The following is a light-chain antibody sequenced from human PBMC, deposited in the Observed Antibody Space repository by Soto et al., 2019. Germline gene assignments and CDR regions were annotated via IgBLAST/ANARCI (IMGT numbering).Light chain of an antibody. Sequence: QAVVTQPPSASGTPGQRVTISCSGSSSNIGSNYVYWYQQLPGTAPKLLIYSNNNRPSGVPDRFSGSKSGTSASLAIAGLQADDEADYYCQSYDPTLRTSLFGGGIKLTVL. CDR3: QSYDPTLRTSL. J-gene: IGLJ2*01. CDR2: SNN. V-gene: IGLV1-47*02. CDR1: SSNIGSNY.